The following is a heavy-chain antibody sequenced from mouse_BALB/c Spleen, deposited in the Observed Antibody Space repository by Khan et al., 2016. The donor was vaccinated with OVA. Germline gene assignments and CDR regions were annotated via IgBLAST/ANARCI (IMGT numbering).Heavy chain of an antibody. CDR2: IYPENGKP. CDR3: DRSGYCAWFGY. CDR1: GFNIKDYY. J-gene: IGHJ3*01. Sequence: VQLQQSGAELVRPGALVKLSCKASGFNIKDYYIHWVTQRPEQGLEWIGWIYPENGKPIYATKFQGRASITTDTPYNTAYLQLSSLTSEDTADYYCDRSGYCAWFGYWGQGTLVTVSA. V-gene: IGHV14-1*02.